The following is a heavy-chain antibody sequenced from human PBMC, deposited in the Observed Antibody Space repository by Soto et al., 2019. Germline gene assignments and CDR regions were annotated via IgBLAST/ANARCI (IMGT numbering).Heavy chain of an antibody. Sequence: EVQLVESGGGLVQPGRSLRLSCAASGFTFDDYAMHWVRQAPGKGLEWVSGISWNSGSIGYADSVKGRFTISRDNAKNSLYLQMNSLRAEDTALYYCAKDSYSLGGYYYYGMDVWGQGTTVTVSS. D-gene: IGHD3-16*01. J-gene: IGHJ6*02. CDR2: ISWNSGSI. CDR1: GFTFDDYA. V-gene: IGHV3-9*01. CDR3: AKDSYSLGGYYYYGMDV.